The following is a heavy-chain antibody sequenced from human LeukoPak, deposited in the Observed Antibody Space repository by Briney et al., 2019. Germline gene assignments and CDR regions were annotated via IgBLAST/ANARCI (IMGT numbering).Heavy chain of an antibody. CDR2: IIPIFGTA. CDR1: GSTFTSYA. J-gene: IGHJ4*02. D-gene: IGHD3-22*01. V-gene: IGHV1-69*13. CDR3: ACTGARNYCASSDVLSLFDY. Sequence: SVKVSCKASGSTFTSYAISRVREAPGQGLEWMGGIIPIFGTANYAQKFQGRVTITADESTSTAYMELSSLRSEDTAVNYCACTGARNYCASSDVLSLFDYWGQGTLVTVSS.